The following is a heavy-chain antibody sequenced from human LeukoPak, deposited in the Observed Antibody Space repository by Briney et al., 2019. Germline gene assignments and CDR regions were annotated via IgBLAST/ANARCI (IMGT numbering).Heavy chain of an antibody. CDR3: ARPHSSGWRDAFDI. Sequence: PGASLKISCKGSGSCFTSYWIGWLRPLPGKVLGWMGIIYPGDSDTRYRPSFQGEVTISADKSISTAYLQWSSLKASDTAMYYCARPHSSGWRDAFDIWGQGTMVTVSA. CDR2: IYPGDSDT. D-gene: IGHD6-19*01. V-gene: IGHV5-51*01. CDR1: GSCFTSYW. J-gene: IGHJ3*02.